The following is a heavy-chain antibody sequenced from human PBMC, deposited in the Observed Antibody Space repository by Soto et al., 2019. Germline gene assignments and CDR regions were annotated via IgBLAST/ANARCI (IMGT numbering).Heavy chain of an antibody. V-gene: IGHV3-23*01. J-gene: IGHJ4*01. CDR2: ISGSGDIT. Sequence: QSGGSLRLSCAASGFTFSSYAMSWVRQAPGKGLEWLSAISGSGDITYYADSVKGRFTISRDNSKNTLYLQMNSLRAEDTAVYYCAKDRYYHDSSGFKDYWGHGTLVTVSS. CDR1: GFTFSSYA. D-gene: IGHD3-22*01. CDR3: AKDRYYHDSSGFKDY.